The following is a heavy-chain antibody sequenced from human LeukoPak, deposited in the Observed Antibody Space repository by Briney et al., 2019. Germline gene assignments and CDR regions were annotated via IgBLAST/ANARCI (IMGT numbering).Heavy chain of an antibody. J-gene: IGHJ6*02. CDR2: IYYSGST. CDR3: ARRGSSSWYGMDV. Sequence: SETLSLTCTVSGGSISSSSYYWGWIRQPPGKGLEWIGSIYYSGSTYYNPSLKSRVTISVDTSKNQFSPKLSSVTAADTAVYYCARRGSSSWYGMDVWGQGTTVTVSS. CDR1: GGSISSSSYY. V-gene: IGHV4-39*01. D-gene: IGHD6-13*01.